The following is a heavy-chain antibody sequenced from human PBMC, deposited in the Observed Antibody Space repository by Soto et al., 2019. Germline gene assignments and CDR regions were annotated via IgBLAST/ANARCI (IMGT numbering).Heavy chain of an antibody. Sequence: QLQLQESGPGLVKPSETLSLTCTVSGVSISGTSYYWGWIRQTPAKGLEWIGTINYSGETFYNPSLKSRVTISIDTSKNHFSLNLTSVTAADTAIYYCASHGSVWGQGALVTVSS. CDR1: GVSISGTSYY. V-gene: IGHV4-39*02. CDR3: ASHGSV. CDR2: INYSGET. J-gene: IGHJ1*01.